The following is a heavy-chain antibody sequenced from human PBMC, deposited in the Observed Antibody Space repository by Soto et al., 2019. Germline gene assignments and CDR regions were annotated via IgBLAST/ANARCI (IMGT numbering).Heavy chain of an antibody. J-gene: IGHJ4*02. CDR3: ARDSSVVTPYYFDY. Sequence: GGSLRLSCAASGFTFSSYGMHWVRQAPGKGLEWVAVIWYDGSNKYYADSVKGRFTISRDNSKNTLYLQMNSLRAEDTAVYYCARDSSVVTPYYFDYWGQGTLVTVSS. CDR1: GFTFSSYG. CDR2: IWYDGSNK. V-gene: IGHV3-33*01. D-gene: IGHD3-22*01.